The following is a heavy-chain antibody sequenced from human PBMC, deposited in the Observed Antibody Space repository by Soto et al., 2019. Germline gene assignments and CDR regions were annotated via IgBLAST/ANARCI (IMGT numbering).Heavy chain of an antibody. CDR2: IYYSGST. CDR1: GGSISSYY. D-gene: IGHD2-15*01. Sequence: SETLSLTCSVSGGSISSYYWSWIRQPPGKGLEWIGYIYYSGSTNYNPSLKSRVTISVDTSKNQFSLKLSSVTAADTAVYYCARGGGDCSGGSCYEYYFDYWGQGTLVTVSS. CDR3: ARGGGDCSGGSCYEYYFDY. V-gene: IGHV4-59*01. J-gene: IGHJ4*02.